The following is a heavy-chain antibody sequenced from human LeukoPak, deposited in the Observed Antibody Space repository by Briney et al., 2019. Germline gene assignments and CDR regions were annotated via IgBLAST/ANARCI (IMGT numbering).Heavy chain of an antibody. J-gene: IGHJ5*02. Sequence: ASVKVSCKASGYTFTGYYMHWVRQAPGQGLEWMGWINPNSGGTNYAQKFQGRVTMTRDTPISTAYMELSRLRSDDTAVYYCARVGGYCSSTSCYFNWFDPWGQGTLVTVSS. D-gene: IGHD2-2*01. CDR3: ARVGGYCSSTSCYFNWFDP. CDR2: INPNSGGT. V-gene: IGHV1-2*02. CDR1: GYTFTGYY.